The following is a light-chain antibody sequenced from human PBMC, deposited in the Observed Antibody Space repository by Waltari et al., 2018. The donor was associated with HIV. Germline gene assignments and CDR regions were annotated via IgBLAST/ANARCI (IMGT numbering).Light chain of an antibody. CDR1: QGISTY. CDR2: DTS. CDR3: QQFYTYPRT. V-gene: IGKV1-9*01. J-gene: IGKJ3*01. Sequence: DIQLTQSPSFLSASVGDRVTITCRASQGISTYLAWYQHKPGKAPKFLTDDTSTFHSGVPSRFSGSGSGTDFTLTITSLQPDDFATYYCQQFYTYPRTFGPGTTVD.